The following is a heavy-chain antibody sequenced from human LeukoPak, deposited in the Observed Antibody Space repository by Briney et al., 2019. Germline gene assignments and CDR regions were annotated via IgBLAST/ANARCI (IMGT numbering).Heavy chain of an antibody. CDR3: ARLPDCSSTTCLNDK. V-gene: IGHV4-39*01. CDR1: GGFNSSSIHY. Sequence: PSETLSLTCTVSGGFNSSSIHYWGWIRQPPGKGLEWIGSIYYSGSTYYNPSLKSRVTISVDTSKSQFSLKLRSLTAADTAVYYCARLPDCSSTTCLNDKWGQGTLVTVSS. J-gene: IGHJ4*02. D-gene: IGHD2-2*01. CDR2: IYYSGST.